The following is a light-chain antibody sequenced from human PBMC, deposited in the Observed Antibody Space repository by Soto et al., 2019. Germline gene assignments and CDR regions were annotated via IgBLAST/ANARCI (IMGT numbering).Light chain of an antibody. J-gene: IGKJ2*01. V-gene: IGKV3-20*01. CDR3: QQYGGSPPYT. CDR1: QSLSSSY. CDR2: GAS. Sequence: EIVLTQSPGTLSLSPGERATLSCRASQSLSSSYLARYQQKPGQAPRLLIYGASSRATGIPDRFSGSRSGTGFTLTISRLEPEDFAVYYCQQYGGSPPYTFGQGTKVEIK.